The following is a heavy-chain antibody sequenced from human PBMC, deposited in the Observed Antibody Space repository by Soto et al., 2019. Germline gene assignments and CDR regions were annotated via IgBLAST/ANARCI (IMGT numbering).Heavy chain of an antibody. D-gene: IGHD1-26*01. V-gene: IGHV5-51*01. CDR3: ATHRAYRDDQSDFDS. CDR1: GYSFTYYW. Sequence: GESLKISCKGSGYSFTYYWIGWVRQMPGKGLEWMGIIYPGDSDTRYSPSFQGQVTISVDKSISTAYLQWSSLKASDTAIYYCATHRAYRDDQSDFDSWGQGTLVTVSS. J-gene: IGHJ4*02. CDR2: IYPGDSDT.